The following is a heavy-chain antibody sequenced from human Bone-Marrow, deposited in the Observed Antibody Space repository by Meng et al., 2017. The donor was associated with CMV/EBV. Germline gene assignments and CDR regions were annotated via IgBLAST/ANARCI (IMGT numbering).Heavy chain of an antibody. CDR1: GGSISSSSYY. D-gene: IGHD2-15*01. J-gene: IGHJ6*02. Sequence: SETLSLTCTVSGGSISSSSYYWGWIRQPPGKGLEWIGSIYYSGSTYYNPSLKSRVTISVDTSKNQFSLKLSSVTAADTAVYYCARDTCSGGSCHSWGYYYGMDVWGQGTTVTVSS. V-gene: IGHV4-39*07. CDR3: ARDTCSGGSCHSWGYYYGMDV. CDR2: IYYSGST.